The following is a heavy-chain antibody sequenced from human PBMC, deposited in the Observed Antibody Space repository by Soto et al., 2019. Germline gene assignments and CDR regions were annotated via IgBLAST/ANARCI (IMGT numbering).Heavy chain of an antibody. J-gene: IGHJ3*02. CDR1: GFTFSSYA. CDR2: ISYDGSNK. D-gene: IGHD4-4*01. V-gene: IGHV3-30-3*01. Sequence: QVQLVESGGGVVQPGRSLRLSCAASGFTFSSYAMHWVRQAPGKGLEWVAVISYDGSNKYYADSVKGRFPISRDNSKNTLYLQMNSLRAEDTAVYYCARGVRDGYSLDIWGQGTMVTVSS. CDR3: ARGVRDGYSLDI.